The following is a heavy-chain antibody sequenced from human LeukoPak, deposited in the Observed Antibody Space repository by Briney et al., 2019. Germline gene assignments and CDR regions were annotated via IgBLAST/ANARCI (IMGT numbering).Heavy chain of an antibody. V-gene: IGHV3-23*01. CDR2: TSSSGGST. CDR1: GFTFSSYA. J-gene: IGHJ3*02. CDR3: AKDAFDI. Sequence: GGSLTLACAASGFTFSSYAMGCVRQAPGRGLECVSATSSSGGSTYYADSVKGRFTISRDNSKNTLYLQMNSVGVEDTAVYYCAKDAFDIWGQGTMVTVSS.